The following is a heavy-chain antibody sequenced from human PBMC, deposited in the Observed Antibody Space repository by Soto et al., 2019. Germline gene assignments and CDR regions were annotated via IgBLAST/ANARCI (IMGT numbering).Heavy chain of an antibody. CDR3: ARDWSSGSYLGMEDY. CDR2: ISYDGSNK. V-gene: IGHV3-30-3*01. CDR1: GFTFSSYA. Sequence: GGSLRLSCAASGFTFSSYAMHWVRQAPGKGLEWVAVISYDGSNKYYADSVKGRFTISRDNSKNTLYLQMNSLRAEDTAVYYCARDWSSGSYLGMEDYWGQGTLVTVSS. D-gene: IGHD1-26*01. J-gene: IGHJ4*02.